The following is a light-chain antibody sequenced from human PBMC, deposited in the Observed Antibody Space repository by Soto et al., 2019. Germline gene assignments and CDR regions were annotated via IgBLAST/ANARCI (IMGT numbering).Light chain of an antibody. V-gene: IGKV1-5*03. J-gene: IGKJ1*01. Sequence: DIQMTQSPSALSASVGDRVTITCRASESISTWLAWYQQKPGKAPKLLIYKASNLESGAPSRFSGSGSETEFSLTISILQPDDFATYYCQQYDSYSRTVGQGTKVDIK. CDR2: KAS. CDR1: ESISTW. CDR3: QQYDSYSRT.